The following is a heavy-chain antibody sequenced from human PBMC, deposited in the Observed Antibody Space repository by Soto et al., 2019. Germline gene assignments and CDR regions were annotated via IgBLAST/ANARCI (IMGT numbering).Heavy chain of an antibody. CDR1: GFIFSLYS. CDR2: VSGSGGST. D-gene: IGHD2-21*02. Sequence: EVELLESGGGSVQPGGSLRLSCAASGFIFSLYSMSWVRQAPGKGLEWVSTVSGSGGSTYYADSVKGRFTISRDNSKNTLYLQMNSLRVEDTAAYYCAKDWTAIWGQGTMVTVPS. CDR3: AKDWTAI. V-gene: IGHV3-23*01. J-gene: IGHJ3*02.